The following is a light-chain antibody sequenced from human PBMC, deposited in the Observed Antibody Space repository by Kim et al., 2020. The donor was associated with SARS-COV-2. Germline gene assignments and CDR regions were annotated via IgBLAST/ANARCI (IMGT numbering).Light chain of an antibody. Sequence: SPRERATLSCRASQSVSSSYAAWYQQKRGQAPRLLIYDASSRATGIPDRFSGSGSGTDFTLTISRLEPEDFAVYYCQQYGSSPRTFGQGTKVDIK. V-gene: IGKV3-20*01. CDR3: QQYGSSPRT. CDR2: DAS. CDR1: QSVSSSY. J-gene: IGKJ1*01.